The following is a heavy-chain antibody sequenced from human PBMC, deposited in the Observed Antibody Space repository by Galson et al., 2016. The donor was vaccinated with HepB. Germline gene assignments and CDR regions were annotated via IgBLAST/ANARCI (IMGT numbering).Heavy chain of an antibody. CDR2: ISAFNGNT. V-gene: IGHV1-18*01. J-gene: IGHJ4*02. Sequence: SVKVSCKASGYTFTNYGISWVRQAPGQGLEWMGWISAFNGNTNYAQSLQGRVTLTTETSTSTAYMELRSLRSDDTAVDYCARDKRPHSSSRRPNSSFGYWGQGILVTASS. CDR3: ARDKRPHSSSRRPNSSFGY. CDR1: GYTFTNYG. D-gene: IGHD3-22*01.